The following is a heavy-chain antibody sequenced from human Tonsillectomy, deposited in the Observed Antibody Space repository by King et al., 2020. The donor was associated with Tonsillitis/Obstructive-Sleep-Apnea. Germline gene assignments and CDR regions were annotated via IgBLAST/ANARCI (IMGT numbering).Heavy chain of an antibody. CDR1: GFTVSSNY. CDR3: ARDWSGDSSGYYNSNDAFDI. Sequence: VQLVESGGGLIQPGGSLRLSCAASGFTVSSNYMSWVRQAPGKGLEWVSVIYSGGSTYYADSVKGRFTISRDNSKNTLYLQMNSLRAEDTAVYYCARDWSGDSSGYYNSNDAFDIWGQGTMVTVSS. V-gene: IGHV3-53*01. J-gene: IGHJ3*02. CDR2: IYSGGST. D-gene: IGHD3-22*01.